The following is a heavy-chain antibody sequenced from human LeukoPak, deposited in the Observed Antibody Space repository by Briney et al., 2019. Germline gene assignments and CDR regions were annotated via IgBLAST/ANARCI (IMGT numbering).Heavy chain of an antibody. CDR1: GGSISSGGYY. Sequence: SETLSLTCTVSGGSISSGGYYWSWIRQHPGKGLEWIGYIYYSGSTYYNPSLKSRVTISVDTSKNQFSLKLSSVTAADTAVYYCAREEPGIAAAGTSWFDPWGQGTLVTVSS. CDR3: AREEPGIAAAGTSWFDP. J-gene: IGHJ5*02. D-gene: IGHD6-13*01. CDR2: IYYSGST. V-gene: IGHV4-31*03.